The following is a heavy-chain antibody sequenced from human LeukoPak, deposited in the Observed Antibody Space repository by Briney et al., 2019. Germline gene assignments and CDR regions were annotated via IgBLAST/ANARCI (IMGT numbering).Heavy chain of an antibody. D-gene: IGHD6-19*01. J-gene: IGHJ4*02. CDR1: GFTFSSYS. Sequence: GGSLRLSCAASGFTFSSYSMNWVRQAPGKGLEWVSSISSSSSCIYYADSVKGRFTISRDNAKNSLYLQMNSLRAEDTAVYYCARLHSSGWYGRNFDYWGQGTLVTVSS. CDR3: ARLHSSGWYGRNFDY. V-gene: IGHV3-21*01. CDR2: ISSSSSCI.